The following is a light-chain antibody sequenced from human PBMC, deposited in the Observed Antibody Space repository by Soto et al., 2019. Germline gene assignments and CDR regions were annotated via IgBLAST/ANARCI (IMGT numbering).Light chain of an antibody. CDR2: EGS. CDR3: CSYAGSSTPYVV. Sequence: QSALTQPASVSGSPGQSITISCTGTSSDVGSYNLVSWYQQHPGKAPKLMIYEGSKRPSGVSNRFSGSKSGNTASPTISGLQAEDEADYYCCSYAGSSTPYVVFGGGTQLTVL. J-gene: IGLJ2*01. CDR1: SSDVGSYNL. V-gene: IGLV2-23*01.